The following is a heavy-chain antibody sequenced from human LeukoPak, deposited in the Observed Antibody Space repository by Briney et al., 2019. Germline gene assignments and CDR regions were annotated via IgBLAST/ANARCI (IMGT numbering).Heavy chain of an antibody. CDR2: ISYDGSNK. V-gene: IGHV3-30*04. CDR3: ARVGEPGQGAFDI. Sequence: SCKASGYTFSSYAMHWVRQAPGKGLEWVAVISYDGSNKYYADSVKGRFTISRDNSKNTLYLQMNSLRAEDTAVYYCARVGEPGQGAFDIWGQGTMVTVSS. D-gene: IGHD3-10*01. CDR1: GYTFSSYA. J-gene: IGHJ3*02.